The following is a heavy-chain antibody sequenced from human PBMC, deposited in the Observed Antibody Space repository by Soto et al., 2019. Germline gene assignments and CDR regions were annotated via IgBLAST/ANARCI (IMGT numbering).Heavy chain of an antibody. V-gene: IGHV5-51*01. CDR3: ARHFFPNRYYALRSAFDI. Sequence: GESLKISCKGSGYSFTSYWIGWVRQMPGKGLEWMGIIYPGDSDTRYSPSFQGQVTISADKSISTAYLQWSSLKASDTAMYYCARHFFPNRYYALRSAFDIWGQGTMVTVSS. CDR1: GYSFTSYW. CDR2: IYPGDSDT. J-gene: IGHJ3*02. D-gene: IGHD3-3*01.